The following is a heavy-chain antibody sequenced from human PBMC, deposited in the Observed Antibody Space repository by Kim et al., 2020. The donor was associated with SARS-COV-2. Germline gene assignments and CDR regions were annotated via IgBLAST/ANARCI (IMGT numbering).Heavy chain of an antibody. J-gene: IGHJ3*02. V-gene: IGHV3-30*02. CDR3: AKYHYYGSGSSAFDI. Sequence: DSVKGRFTISRDNSMNALYLQMNSLRAEDTAVYYCAKYHYYGSGSSAFDIWGQGTMVTVSS. D-gene: IGHD3-10*01.